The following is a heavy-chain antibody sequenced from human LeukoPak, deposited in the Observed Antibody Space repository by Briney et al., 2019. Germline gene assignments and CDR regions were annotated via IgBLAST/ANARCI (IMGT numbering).Heavy chain of an antibody. J-gene: IGHJ4*02. CDR3: ARHKFLDYYDSSGYSEYYFDY. CDR2: IYPGDSDT. CDR1: GYSFTSYW. Sequence: GESLKISCKGSGYSFTSYWIGWVRQMPGKGLEWMGIIYPGDSDTRYSPSFQGPVTISADKSISTAYLQWSSLKASDTAMYYCARHKFLDYYDSSGYSEYYFDYWGQGTLVTVSS. D-gene: IGHD3-22*01. V-gene: IGHV5-51*01.